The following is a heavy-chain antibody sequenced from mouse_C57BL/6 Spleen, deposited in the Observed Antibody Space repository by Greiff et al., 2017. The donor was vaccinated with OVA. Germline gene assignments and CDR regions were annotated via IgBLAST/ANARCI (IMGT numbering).Heavy chain of an antibody. J-gene: IGHJ3*01. CDR1: GYTFTSYG. Sequence: VQLVQSGAELVRPGASVKLSCKASGYTFTSYGIHWVKQSTGQGLEWIGEIYPRSGNTNYNEKFKGKATLTADTSSSTAYMELRSLTSEDSAVYVFASNSNYDPFGYWGQGTLVTVSA. CDR3: ASNSNYDPFGY. D-gene: IGHD2-12*01. V-gene: IGHV1-81*01. CDR2: IYPRSGNT.